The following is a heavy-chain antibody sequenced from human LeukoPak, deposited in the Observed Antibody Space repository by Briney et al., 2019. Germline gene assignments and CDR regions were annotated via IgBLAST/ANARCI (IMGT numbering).Heavy chain of an antibody. CDR1: GYSFTTHW. CDR2: IYSSDSNT. Sequence: GEPLKTSCKASGYSFTTHWNGWVRQMPGKGLEWRVIIYSSDSNTSYSPSFQGHVTISVDKSNSHAYLKWSSLNASDTAMYSCAIHGDSYDSPYDYWGQGTLVTVSS. D-gene: IGHD3-10*01. J-gene: IGHJ4*02. V-gene: IGHV5-51*01. CDR3: AIHGDSYDSPYDY.